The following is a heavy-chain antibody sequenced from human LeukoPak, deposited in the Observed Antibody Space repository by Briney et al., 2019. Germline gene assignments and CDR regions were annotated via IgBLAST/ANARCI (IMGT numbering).Heavy chain of an antibody. J-gene: IGHJ4*02. D-gene: IGHD3-9*01. V-gene: IGHV1-2*02. CDR2: INPNSGGT. CDR1: GYTFTGYY. Sequence: ASVKVSCKASGYTFTGYYMHWVRQAPGQGLEWMGWINPNSGGTNYAQKFQGRVTMTRDTSTSTAYMELRSLRSDDTAVYYCARDDYDILTGYYSGGPIDYWGQGTLVTVSS. CDR3: ARDDYDILTGYYSGGPIDY.